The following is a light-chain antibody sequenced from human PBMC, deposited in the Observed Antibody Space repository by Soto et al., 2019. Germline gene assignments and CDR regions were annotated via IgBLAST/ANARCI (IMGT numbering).Light chain of an antibody. J-gene: IGKJ1*01. V-gene: IGKV3-20*01. CDR3: RQYGSSPWT. Sequence: EIVLTQSPGTLSLSPGDRATLSCRASQSVSSNYLAWYQQKPGQAPRLLIYGASSRATGIPDRFSGSGSGTDFTLTISRLEPEDFAVYYCRQYGSSPWTFGQGTKV. CDR2: GAS. CDR1: QSVSSNY.